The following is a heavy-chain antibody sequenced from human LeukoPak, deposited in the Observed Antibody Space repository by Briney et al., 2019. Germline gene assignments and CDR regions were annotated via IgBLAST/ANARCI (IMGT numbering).Heavy chain of an antibody. Sequence: SETLSLTCTVSGGSISSGGYYWSWIRQPPGKGLEWIGYIYHSGSTYYNPSLKSRVTISVDRSKNQFSLKLSSVTAADTAVYYCASAITIFGTDYWGQGTLVIVSS. CDR2: IYHSGST. CDR1: GGSISSGGYY. CDR3: ASAITIFGTDY. J-gene: IGHJ4*02. D-gene: IGHD3-3*01. V-gene: IGHV4-30-2*01.